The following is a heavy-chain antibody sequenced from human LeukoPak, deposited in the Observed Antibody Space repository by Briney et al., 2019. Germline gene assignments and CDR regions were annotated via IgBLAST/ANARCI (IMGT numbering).Heavy chain of an antibody. V-gene: IGHV4-4*02. Sequence: SETLSLTCGVSGGSITSTNYWTWVRQPPGKGLEWIGEVNLQGSTNYNPSLMGRVAISVDMSANHISLQSTSVTAADTAVYYCAREGGPYRPLDYSGQGTLVTVSS. CDR2: VNLQGST. J-gene: IGHJ4*02. CDR3: AREGGPYRPLDY. CDR1: GGSITSTNY.